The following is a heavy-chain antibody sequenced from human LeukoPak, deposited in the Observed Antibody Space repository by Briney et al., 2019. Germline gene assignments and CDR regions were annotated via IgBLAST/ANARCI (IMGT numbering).Heavy chain of an antibody. Sequence: ASVKVSCKASGYTFTSYEINWVRQATGQGLEWMGWMNPNSGNTGYAQKFQGRVTMTRNTSISTAYMELSSLRSEDTAVYYCARGRSYSSSSDYWGQGTLVTVSS. CDR1: GYTFTSYE. V-gene: IGHV1-8*01. CDR3: ARGRSYSSSSDY. J-gene: IGHJ4*02. CDR2: MNPNSGNT. D-gene: IGHD6-13*01.